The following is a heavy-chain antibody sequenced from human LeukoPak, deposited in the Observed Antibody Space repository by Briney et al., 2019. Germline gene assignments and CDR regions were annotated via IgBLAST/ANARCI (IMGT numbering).Heavy chain of an antibody. J-gene: IGHJ4*02. CDR3: AQGLYYFDY. CDR1: GFRFSHYG. Sequence: GGSLRLSCAASGFRFSHYGMSLVRQAPGKGLEWVSGISENGDNTYYADSVKGRFTISRDDSMDTLYLQMNSLRGEDTAVYYCAQGLYYFDYWGQGTLVTVSS. D-gene: IGHD4/OR15-4a*01. CDR2: ISENGDNT. V-gene: IGHV3-23*01.